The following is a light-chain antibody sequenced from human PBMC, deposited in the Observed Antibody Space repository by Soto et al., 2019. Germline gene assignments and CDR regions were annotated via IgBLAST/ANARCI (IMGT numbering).Light chain of an antibody. CDR3: QSYDSSQSGFYV. CDR2: GNS. CDR1: SSNIGAGYD. V-gene: IGLV1-40*01. Sequence: QSVLTQPPSVSGAPGQRVTISCTGSSSNIGAGYDVHWYQHLPGTAPKLLIYGNSNRPSGVPDRFSGSKSGTSASLAITGLQAEDEADYYCQSYDSSQSGFYVFGAGTKVTVL. J-gene: IGLJ1*01.